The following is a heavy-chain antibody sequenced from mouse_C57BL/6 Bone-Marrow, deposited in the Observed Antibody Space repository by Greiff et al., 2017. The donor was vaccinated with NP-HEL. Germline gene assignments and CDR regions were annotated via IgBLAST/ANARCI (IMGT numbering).Heavy chain of an antibody. J-gene: IGHJ3*01. Sequence: VHLVESGAELVKPGASVKMSCKASGYTFTTYPIEWMKQNHGKSLEWIGNFHPYNDDTKYNEKFKGKATLTVEKSSSTVYLELSRLTSDDSAVYYCARRYYGSSPWFAYWGQGTLVTVSA. CDR1: GYTFTTYP. CDR2: FHPYNDDT. D-gene: IGHD1-1*01. V-gene: IGHV1-47*01. CDR3: ARRYYGSSPWFAY.